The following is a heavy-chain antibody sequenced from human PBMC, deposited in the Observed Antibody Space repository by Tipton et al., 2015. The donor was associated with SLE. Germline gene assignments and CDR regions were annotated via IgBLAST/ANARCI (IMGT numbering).Heavy chain of an antibody. CDR1: GDSITNLNDF. D-gene: IGHD6-6*01. V-gene: IGHV4-39*07. CDR2: INHSGST. J-gene: IGHJ6*03. CDR3: ARGLTYSSSSYYYYYYMDV. Sequence: TLSLTCTVSGDSITNLNDFWGWIRQPPGKGLEWIGEINHSGSTNYNPSLKSRVTISVDTSKNQFSLKLSSVTAADTAVYYCARGLTYSSSSYYYYYYMDVWGKGTTVTVSS.